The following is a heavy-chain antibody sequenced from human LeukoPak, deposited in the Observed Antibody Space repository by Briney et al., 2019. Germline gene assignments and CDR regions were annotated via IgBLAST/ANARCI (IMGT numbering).Heavy chain of an antibody. CDR1: GFTFSSYE. CDR2: ISSSGSTI. CDR3: ASRYGGNERVYYYYYCMDV. V-gene: IGHV3-48*03. D-gene: IGHD4-23*01. Sequence: GGSLRLSCAASGFTFSSYEMNWVRQAPGKGLEWVSYISSSGSTIYYADSVRGRFTISRDNAKNSLYLQMNSLRAEDTAVYYCASRYGGNERVYYYYYCMDVWGKGTTVTVSS. J-gene: IGHJ6*03.